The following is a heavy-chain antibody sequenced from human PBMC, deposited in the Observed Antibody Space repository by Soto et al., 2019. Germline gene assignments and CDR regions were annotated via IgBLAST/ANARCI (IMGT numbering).Heavy chain of an antibody. CDR1: GGTFSSYT. D-gene: IGHD2-2*01. V-gene: IGHV1-8*02. CDR2: MNPNSGKT. J-gene: IGHJ4*01. CDR3: ARRPPCSLNSCPFDF. Sequence: ASVKVSCKASGGTFSSYTISWVRQAPGQGLEWMGRMNPNSGKTSYAQKFQGRVTISLDTSKNKFSLKLTSVTAADTAVYFCARRPPCSLNSCPFDFWGQGILVTVSS.